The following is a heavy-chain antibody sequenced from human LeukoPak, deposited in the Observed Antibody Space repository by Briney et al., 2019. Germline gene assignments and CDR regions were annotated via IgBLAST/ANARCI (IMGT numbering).Heavy chain of an antibody. CDR3: ARGIRGSDPDY. V-gene: IGHV3-11*01. D-gene: IGHD5-12*01. CDR1: GFTFSDYY. J-gene: IGHJ4*02. Sequence: GGSLRLSCAASGFTFSDYYMTWIRQAPGKGLEWVSYISSTDTTYYADSVKGRFTVSRDNAENSLFLQMHSLRAEDTAVYYCARGIRGSDPDYWGQGTLLTVSS. CDR2: ISSTDTT.